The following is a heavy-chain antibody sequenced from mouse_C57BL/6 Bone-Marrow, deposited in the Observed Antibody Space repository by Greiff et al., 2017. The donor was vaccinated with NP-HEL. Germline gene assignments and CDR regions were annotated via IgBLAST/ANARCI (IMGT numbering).Heavy chain of an antibody. CDR2: IDPEDGET. CDR1: GFNIKDYY. J-gene: IGHJ3*01. V-gene: IGHV14-2*01. Sequence: EVQLVESGAELVKPGASVKLSCTASGFNIKDYYMHWVKQRTEQGLEWIGRIDPEDGETKYATKFQGKGTITADTSSNTAYLQLSSLTSEEHAVYYFAPYYVNYAWFAYWGQGTLVTVSA. CDR3: APYYVNYAWFAY. D-gene: IGHD2-10*01.